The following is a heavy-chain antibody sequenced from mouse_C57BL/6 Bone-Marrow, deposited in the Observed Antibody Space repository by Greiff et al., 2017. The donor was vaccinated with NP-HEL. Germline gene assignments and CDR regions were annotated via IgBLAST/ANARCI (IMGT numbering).Heavy chain of an antibody. CDR2: IYPGSGNT. D-gene: IGHD2-3*01. V-gene: IGHV1-76*01. CDR1: GYTFTDYY. Sequence: QVQLQQSGAELVRPGASVKLSCKASGYTFTDYYINWVKQRPGQGLEWIARIYPGSGNTYYNEKFKGKATLTAEKSSSTAYMQLSSLTSEDSAVYFCARWSYDGYYCFAYWGQGTLVTVSA. J-gene: IGHJ3*01. CDR3: ARWSYDGYYCFAY.